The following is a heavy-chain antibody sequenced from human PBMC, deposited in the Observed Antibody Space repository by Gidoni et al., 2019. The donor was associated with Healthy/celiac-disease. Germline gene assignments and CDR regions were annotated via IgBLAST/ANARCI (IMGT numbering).Heavy chain of an antibody. V-gene: IGHV3-33*01. Sequence: QVQLVASGGGVVQPGRSLRLPCAASGFTSSSYGMHWVRQAPGKGLEWVAVIWYDGSNKYYADSVKGRFTISRDNSKNTLYLQMNSLRAEDTAVYYCARDGDDYSNYFDYWGQGTLVTVSS. CDR3: ARDGDDYSNYFDY. J-gene: IGHJ4*02. CDR1: GFTSSSYG. D-gene: IGHD4-4*01. CDR2: IWYDGSNK.